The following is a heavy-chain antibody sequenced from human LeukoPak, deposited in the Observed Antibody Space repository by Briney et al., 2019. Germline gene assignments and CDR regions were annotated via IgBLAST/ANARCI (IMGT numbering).Heavy chain of an antibody. CDR1: GGSFSGYY. CDR2: INHSGST. D-gene: IGHD6-6*01. V-gene: IGHV4-34*01. Sequence: SETLSLTCAVYGGSFSGYYWSWIRQPPGKGLEWIGEINHSGSTNYNPSLKSRDTISVDTSKNQFSLKVSSVTAADTAVYYCARRIAARPRGYWFDPWGQGTLVTVSS. J-gene: IGHJ5*02. CDR3: ARRIAARPRGYWFDP.